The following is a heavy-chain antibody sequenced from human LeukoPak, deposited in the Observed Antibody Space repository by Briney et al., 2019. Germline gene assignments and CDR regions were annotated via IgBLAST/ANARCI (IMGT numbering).Heavy chain of an antibody. CDR3: ARGGYGSGSYYSNWFDP. CDR2: IYTSGST. V-gene: IGHV4-61*02. Sequence: SQTLSLTCTVSGGSISSGSYYWSWIRQPAGKGLEWIGRIYTSGSTHYNPSLKSRVTISVDTSKNQFSLKLSSVTAADTAVYYCARGGYGSGSYYSNWFDPWGQGTLVTVSS. CDR1: GGSISSGSYY. D-gene: IGHD3-10*01. J-gene: IGHJ5*02.